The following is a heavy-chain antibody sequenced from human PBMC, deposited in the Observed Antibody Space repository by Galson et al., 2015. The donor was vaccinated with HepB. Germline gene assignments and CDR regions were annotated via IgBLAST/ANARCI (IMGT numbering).Heavy chain of an antibody. CDR3: AKGDDSSGYYPLLFDY. CDR2: ISGSGGSA. D-gene: IGHD3-22*01. J-gene: IGHJ4*02. Sequence: SLRLSCAASGFTFSSYAMSWVRQAPGKGLEWVSAISGSGGSAYYADSVKGRFTISRDNSKNTLYLQMNSLRAEDTAVYYCAKGDDSSGYYPLLFDYWGQGTLVTVSS. V-gene: IGHV3-23*01. CDR1: GFTFSSYA.